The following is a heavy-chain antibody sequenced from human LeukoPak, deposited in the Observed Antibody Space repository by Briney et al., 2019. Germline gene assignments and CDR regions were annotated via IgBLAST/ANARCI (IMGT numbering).Heavy chain of an antibody. J-gene: IGHJ4*02. Sequence: PGGSLRLSCAASGFTVSSNYMSWVRQPPGEGLEWVSVIYDGGSADYADSVKGRFTISRDNSKSKVYLQMNSLRVEDTAVYYCAREASYSSSWWYFDHWGQGTLVTVSS. CDR2: IYDGGSA. D-gene: IGHD6-13*01. CDR3: AREASYSSSWWYFDH. V-gene: IGHV3-66*01. CDR1: GFTVSSNY.